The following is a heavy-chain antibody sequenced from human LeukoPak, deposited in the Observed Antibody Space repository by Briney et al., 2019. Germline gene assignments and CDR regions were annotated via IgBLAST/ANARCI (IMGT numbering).Heavy chain of an antibody. J-gene: IGHJ3*02. V-gene: IGHV1-2*02. CDR1: GYTFTDYY. D-gene: IGHD3-22*01. Sequence: ASERVSCKASGYTFTDYYIHWVRQAPGQGLEWMGWINPNSGGTNYAQKFQGRVTMTRDTSISTAYMELSRLRSDDTAVYYCARVRAPGITMIVVVSDAFDIWGQGTMVTVSS. CDR2: INPNSGGT. CDR3: ARVRAPGITMIVVVSDAFDI.